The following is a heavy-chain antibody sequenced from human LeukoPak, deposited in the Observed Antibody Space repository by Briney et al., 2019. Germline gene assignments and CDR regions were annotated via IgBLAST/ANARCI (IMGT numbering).Heavy chain of an antibody. D-gene: IGHD2-15*01. CDR1: GYTFTSYY. Sequence: ASVKVSCKASGYTFTSYYMHWVRQAPGQGLEWMGIINPSGGSTSYAQKFQGRVTMTRDTSTSTVYMGLSSLRSEDTAVYYCARDRHVVVVAATTDNWFDPWGQGTLVTVSS. CDR2: INPSGGST. CDR3: ARDRHVVVVAATTDNWFDP. V-gene: IGHV1-46*01. J-gene: IGHJ5*02.